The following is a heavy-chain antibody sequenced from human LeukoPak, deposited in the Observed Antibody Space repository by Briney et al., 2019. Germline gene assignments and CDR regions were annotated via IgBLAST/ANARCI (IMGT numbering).Heavy chain of an antibody. J-gene: IGHJ4*02. CDR2: VKQDGSER. CDR1: GFISSSYW. D-gene: IGHD3-22*01. CDR3: GGYSSLDH. V-gene: IGHV3-7*03. Sequence: GGSLRLSCAASGFISSSYWMSWVRQAPGKGLEWVANVKQDGSERYYGDSVKGRFTISRDNSKNTLYLQMDSLRVEDTAVYYCGGYSSLDHWGQATLVTVSS.